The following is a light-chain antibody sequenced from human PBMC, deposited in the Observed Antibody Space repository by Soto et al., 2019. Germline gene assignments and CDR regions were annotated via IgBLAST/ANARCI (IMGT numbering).Light chain of an antibody. J-gene: IGKJ5*01. CDR1: QGIGSL. CDR2: AAS. V-gene: IGKV1-12*01. Sequence: DIQMTQSPSSVSASVGDRVTVTCRASQGIGSLLAWYQKKPGKAPILLIYAASSLQSGVPSRFSGSGSGTDFTLTISSLQPEDCAIYFCQQANSFPITFGQGTRLEIK. CDR3: QQANSFPIT.